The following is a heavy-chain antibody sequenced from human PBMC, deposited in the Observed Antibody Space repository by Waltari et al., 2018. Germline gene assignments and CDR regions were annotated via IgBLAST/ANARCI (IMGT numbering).Heavy chain of an antibody. D-gene: IGHD2-21*02. CDR1: GFTFSSYA. Sequence: QVQLVESGGGVVQPGRSLRLSCAASGFTFSSYAMHWVGQAPGKGLEWVAVISYDGSNKYYADSVKGRFTISRDNSKNTLYLQMNSLRAEDTAVYYCARGGGGNSPWGQGTLVTVSS. J-gene: IGHJ5*02. CDR3: ARGGGGNSP. V-gene: IGHV3-30-3*01. CDR2: ISYDGSNK.